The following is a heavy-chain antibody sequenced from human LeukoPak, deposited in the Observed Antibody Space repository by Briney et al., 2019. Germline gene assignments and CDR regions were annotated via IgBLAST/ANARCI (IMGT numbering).Heavy chain of an antibody. J-gene: IGHJ4*02. CDR2: ISYDGSNK. Sequence: GGSLRLSCAASGFTFSSYGMHWVRQAPGKGLEWVAVISYDGSNKYYADSVKGRFTISRDNSKNTLYLQMNSLRAEDTAVYYCAKGEIWFGDYPRRSTLSHAPFDYWGQGTLVTVSS. CDR1: GFTFSSYG. D-gene: IGHD3-10*01. CDR3: AKGEIWFGDYPRRSTLSHAPFDY. V-gene: IGHV3-30*18.